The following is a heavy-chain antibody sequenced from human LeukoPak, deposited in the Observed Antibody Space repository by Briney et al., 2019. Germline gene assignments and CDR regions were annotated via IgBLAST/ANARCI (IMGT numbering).Heavy chain of an antibody. J-gene: IGHJ4*02. CDR2: INHSGST. Sequence: PSETLSLTCAVYGGSFSGYYWSWIRQPPGKGLEWIGEINHSGSTNYNPSLKSRVTISVDTSKNQFSLKLSSVTAADTAVYYCARDWGGSPFDYWGQGTLVTVSS. D-gene: IGHD2-21*01. CDR3: ARDWGGSPFDY. V-gene: IGHV4-34*01. CDR1: GGSFSGYY.